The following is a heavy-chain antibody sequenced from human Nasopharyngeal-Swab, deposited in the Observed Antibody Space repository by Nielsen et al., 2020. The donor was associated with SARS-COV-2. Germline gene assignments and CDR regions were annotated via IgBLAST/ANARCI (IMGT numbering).Heavy chain of an antibody. V-gene: IGHV3-7*03. Sequence: ETLSLTCAASGFTFSSYWMSWVRQAPGKGLEWVANIKQDGSEKYYVDSVKGRFTISRDNAKNSLFLQMNSLRAEDTAVYYCATGSSSGWFFDYWGQGTLVTVSS. CDR2: IKQDGSEK. CDR1: GFTFSSYW. CDR3: ATGSSSGWFFDY. D-gene: IGHD6-19*01. J-gene: IGHJ4*02.